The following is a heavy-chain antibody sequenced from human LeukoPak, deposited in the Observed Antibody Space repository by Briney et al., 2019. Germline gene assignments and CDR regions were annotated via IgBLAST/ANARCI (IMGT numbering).Heavy chain of an antibody. J-gene: IGHJ5*02. CDR2: ISSSSSYI. CDR1: GFTFSSYS. Sequence: PGGSPRLSCAASGFTFSSYSMNWVRRAPRKRLEWVSSISSSSSYIYYADSVKGRFTISRDNAKNSLYLQMNSLRAEDTAVYYCARDSSGWTWGQGTLVTVSS. V-gene: IGHV3-21*01. CDR3: ARDSSGWT. D-gene: IGHD6-19*01.